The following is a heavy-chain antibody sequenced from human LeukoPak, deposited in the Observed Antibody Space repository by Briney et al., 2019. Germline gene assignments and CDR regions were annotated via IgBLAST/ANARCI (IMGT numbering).Heavy chain of an antibody. CDR1: GFTFSSYW. CDR3: ARDAWMASTPLDY. D-gene: IGHD5-24*01. V-gene: IGHV3-74*01. Sequence: GGSLRLSCAASGFTFSSYWMHWVRQAPGRGLVWVSRIHSGGSSTTYADSVKGRFTISRDNAKNTLYLQMNSLRAEDTAVYYCARDAWMASTPLDYWGQGTLVTVSS. J-gene: IGHJ4*02. CDR2: IHSGGSST.